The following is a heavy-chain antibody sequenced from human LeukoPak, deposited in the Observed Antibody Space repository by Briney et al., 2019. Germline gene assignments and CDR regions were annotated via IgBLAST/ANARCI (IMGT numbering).Heavy chain of an antibody. CDR3: ARDEPSPDSTDLDY. V-gene: IGHV3-66*01. D-gene: IGHD2/OR15-2a*01. Sequence: GGSLRLSCAASGFTVSSNYMTWVRQAPGKGLEWVSVIYSGSNTKYADSVKGRFTISRDNSKNTLYLQMNSLRAEGTAVYYCARDEPSPDSTDLDYWGQGTLVTVSS. CDR2: IYSGSNT. CDR1: GFTVSSNY. J-gene: IGHJ4*02.